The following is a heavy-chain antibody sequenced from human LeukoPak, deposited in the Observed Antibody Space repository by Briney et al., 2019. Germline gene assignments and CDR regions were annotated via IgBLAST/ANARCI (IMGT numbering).Heavy chain of an antibody. CDR1: GGSISSYY. Sequence: SETLSLTCTVSGGSISSYYWSWIRQPAGKGLEWIGRIYTSGSTNYNPSLKSRVTISVDTSKNQFSLKLSSVTAADTAVYYCARGGYCGRDCYFYYWGQGTLVTVSS. J-gene: IGHJ4*02. V-gene: IGHV4-4*07. D-gene: IGHD2-21*02. CDR2: IYTSGST. CDR3: ARGGYCGRDCYFYY.